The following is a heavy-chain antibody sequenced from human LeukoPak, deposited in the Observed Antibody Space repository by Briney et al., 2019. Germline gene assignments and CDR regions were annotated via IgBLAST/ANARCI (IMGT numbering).Heavy chain of an antibody. Sequence: TGGSLRLSCAASGFTFSSYAMHWVRQAPGKGLEWVAVISYDGSNKYYADSVKGRFTISRDNSKNTLYLQMNSLRAEDTAVYYCARGGLQWLATPYFDYWGQGTLVTVSS. CDR3: ARGGLQWLATPYFDY. CDR2: ISYDGSNK. J-gene: IGHJ4*02. CDR1: GFTFSSYA. D-gene: IGHD6-19*01. V-gene: IGHV3-30-3*01.